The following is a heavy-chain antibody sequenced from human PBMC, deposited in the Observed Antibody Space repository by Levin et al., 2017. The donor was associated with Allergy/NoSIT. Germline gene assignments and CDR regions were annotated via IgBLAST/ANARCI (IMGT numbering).Heavy chain of an antibody. Sequence: KVSCKGSGYSFTSYWIGWVRQMPGKGLEWMGIIYPGDSDTRYSPSFQGQVTISADKSISTAYLQWSSLKASDTAMYYCARLGDPSGSRSFSAFDIWGQGTMVTVSS. CDR3: ARLGDPSGSRSFSAFDI. V-gene: IGHV5-51*01. CDR1: GYSFTSYW. J-gene: IGHJ3*02. CDR2: IYPGDSDT. D-gene: IGHD6-13*01.